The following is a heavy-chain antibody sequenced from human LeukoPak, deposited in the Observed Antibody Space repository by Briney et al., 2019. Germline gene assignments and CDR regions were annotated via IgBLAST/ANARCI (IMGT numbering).Heavy chain of an antibody. CDR2: ISGSGGST. V-gene: IGHV3-23*01. Sequence: GGSLRLSCAASGFTFSSYAMSWVRQAPGKGLEWVSAISGSGGSTYYADSVKGRLTISRDNSKNTLYLQMNSLRAEDTAVYYCAKAKGYYDSSGYLTLDYWGQGTLVTVSS. CDR1: GFTFSSYA. J-gene: IGHJ4*02. CDR3: AKAKGYYDSSGYLTLDY. D-gene: IGHD3-22*01.